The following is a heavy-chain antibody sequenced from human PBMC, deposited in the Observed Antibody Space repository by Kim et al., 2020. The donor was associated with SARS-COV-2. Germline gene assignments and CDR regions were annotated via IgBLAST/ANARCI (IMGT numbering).Heavy chain of an antibody. J-gene: IGHJ3*02. D-gene: IGHD1-1*01. CDR1: GDRVSSNSAA. CDR2: TYYRSKWYN. Sequence: SQTLSLTCAISGDRVSSNSAAWHWLRQSPSRGLEWLGRTYYRSKWYNDYAVSVKSRITINPDTSKNQFSLQLNSVTPEDTAVYYCAREGTQLELGAFDIWGQGTMVTVSS. CDR3: AREGTQLELGAFDI. V-gene: IGHV6-1*01.